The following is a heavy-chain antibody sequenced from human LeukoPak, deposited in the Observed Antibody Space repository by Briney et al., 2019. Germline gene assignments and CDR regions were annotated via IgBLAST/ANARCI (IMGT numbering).Heavy chain of an antibody. CDR3: AKGGGSTGRSHYFDY. Sequence: GGSLRLSCAASGFTFSSYGMHWVRQAPGKGLEWVAAISNDGNNKFYADSVKGRFTISRDNPKNTMNLQMNSLRGEDTAVYYCAKGGGSTGRSHYFDYWGQGTLVTVSS. J-gene: IGHJ4*02. D-gene: IGHD2-15*01. V-gene: IGHV3-30*18. CDR1: GFTFSSYG. CDR2: ISNDGNNK.